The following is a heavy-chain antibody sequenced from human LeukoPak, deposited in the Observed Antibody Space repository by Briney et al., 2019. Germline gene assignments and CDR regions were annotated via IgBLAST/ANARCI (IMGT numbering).Heavy chain of an antibody. V-gene: IGHV3-9*01. Sequence: HPGGSLRLSCAASGFTFDDYAMHWVRQAPGKGLEWVSGISWNSGSIGYADSVKGRFTISRDNAKNSLYLQMNSLRAEDTALYYCAKGVRGVVAALQTYFDYWGQGTLVTVSS. CDR1: GFTFDDYA. J-gene: IGHJ4*02. D-gene: IGHD2-15*01. CDR2: ISWNSGSI. CDR3: AKGVRGVVAALQTYFDY.